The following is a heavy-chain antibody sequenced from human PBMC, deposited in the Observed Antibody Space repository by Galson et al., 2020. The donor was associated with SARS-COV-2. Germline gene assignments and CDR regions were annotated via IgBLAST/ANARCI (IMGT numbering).Heavy chain of an antibody. CDR3: ARGDMRNDYFDY. D-gene: IGHD3-16*01. Sequence: GGSLRLSCAAPGFTFSSYWMHWVRQAPGKGLVWVSRIYSEGSSTSYADSVKGRFTISGDNAKNTLYLQMNSLRAEDTAVYYCARGDMRNDYFDYWGQGTLVTVSS. J-gene: IGHJ4*02. CDR1: GFTFSSYW. V-gene: IGHV3-74*01. CDR2: IYSEGSST.